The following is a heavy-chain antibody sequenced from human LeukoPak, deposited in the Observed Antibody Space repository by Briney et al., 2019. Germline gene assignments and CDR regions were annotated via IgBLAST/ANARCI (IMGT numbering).Heavy chain of an antibody. Sequence: SETLSLTCAVYGGSFSAYYWSWIRQSPGKGLEWIAEINHRGDTNYDPSVKSRVSISVDTSKNQFSLKVTSLTAADTAVYYCARGPTISETGYFDYWGQGTLVTVSS. CDR2: INHRGDT. D-gene: IGHD1-1*01. CDR3: ARGPTISETGYFDY. CDR1: GGSFSAYY. J-gene: IGHJ4*03. V-gene: IGHV4-34*01.